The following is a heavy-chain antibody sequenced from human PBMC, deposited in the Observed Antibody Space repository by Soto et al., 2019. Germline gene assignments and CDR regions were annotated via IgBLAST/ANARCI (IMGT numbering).Heavy chain of an antibody. V-gene: IGHV3-23*01. CDR2: LSGTGATT. CDR1: GFTFSNYA. D-gene: IGHD3-10*01. CDR3: AKDHGGS. J-gene: IGHJ5*02. Sequence: PWGSLRLSCAASGFTFSNYAMGWVRQAPGKGLEWVSGLSGTGATTYYADSVKGRFTISRDNSKNTLYLQMNSLRAEDTAVYYCAKDHGGSWGQATLVTVSS.